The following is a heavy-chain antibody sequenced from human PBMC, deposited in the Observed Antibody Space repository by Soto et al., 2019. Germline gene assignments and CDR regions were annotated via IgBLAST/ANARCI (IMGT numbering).Heavy chain of an antibody. J-gene: IGHJ4*02. D-gene: IGHD6-19*01. CDR1: GYPFNNYH. CDR2: IDPTGGDT. V-gene: IGHV1-46*02. Sequence: QVQLVQSGAEVKKPGASVKVSCEASGYPFNNYHIHWVRQAPGQGLECMGKIDPTGGDTHYAQQFQGRVTMTRDTSTSTVYMELSSLRSDDTAVYYCAREVNGWYGGFDHWGQGTLVTVSS. CDR3: AREVNGWYGGFDH.